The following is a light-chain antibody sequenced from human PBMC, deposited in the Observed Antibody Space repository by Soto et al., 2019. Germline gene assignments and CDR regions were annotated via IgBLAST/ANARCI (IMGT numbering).Light chain of an antibody. V-gene: IGLV1-40*01. CDR3: QSYDSTLSSYV. CDR2: ANT. CDR1: DANLGAHYD. Sequence: QSVLTQPPSVSGAPGQRVTISCTGSDANLGAHYDVTWYQHLPGPAPRPLIYANTNRPSGVPARFSGSRSGTSASLAITGLQAEDEADYYCQSYDSTLSSYVFGTGTKVTVL. J-gene: IGLJ1*01.